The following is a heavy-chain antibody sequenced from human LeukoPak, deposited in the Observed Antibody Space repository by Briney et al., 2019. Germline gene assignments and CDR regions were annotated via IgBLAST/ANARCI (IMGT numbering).Heavy chain of an antibody. D-gene: IGHD6-19*01. Sequence: SETLSLTCTVSGGSISSSSYYWGWVRQPPGKGLEWIGSIYYSGSTYYNPSLKSRVTISVDTSKNQFSLKLSSVTAADTAVYYCARDKIAVADYWGQGTLVTVSS. CDR2: IYYSGST. CDR3: ARDKIAVADY. CDR1: GGSISSSSYY. V-gene: IGHV4-39*07. J-gene: IGHJ4*02.